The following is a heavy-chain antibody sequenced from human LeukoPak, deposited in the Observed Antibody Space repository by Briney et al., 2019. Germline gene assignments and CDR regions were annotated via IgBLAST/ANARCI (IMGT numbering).Heavy chain of an antibody. CDR1: EFTFSTYW. CDR3: ARTYHDFWGGSYYDYMAV. D-gene: IGHD3-3*01. CDR2: IKQEGSDK. Sequence: GGSLRLSCAASEFTFSTYWMRWGRPAPGGGLEWVANIKQEGSDKNHLDFGKGRFTISRDNAKNSLFLQMNSPRAAETAVYYCARTYHDFWGGSYYDYMAVWGKGTTVTVSS. J-gene: IGHJ6*03. V-gene: IGHV3-7*01.